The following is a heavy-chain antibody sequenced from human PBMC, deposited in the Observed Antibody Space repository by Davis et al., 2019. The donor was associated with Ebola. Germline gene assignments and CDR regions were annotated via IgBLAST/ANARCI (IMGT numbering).Heavy chain of an antibody. D-gene: IGHD1-26*01. CDR3: ASINSGSYTNAFDI. V-gene: IGHV4-59*01. Sequence: SETLSLTCAVYGGSFSGYYWSWIRQPPGKGLEWIGYIYYSGSTNYNPSLKSRVTISVDTSKNQFSLKLSSVIAADTAVYYCASINSGSYTNAFDIWGQGTMVTVSS. CDR1: GGSFSGYY. CDR2: IYYSGST. J-gene: IGHJ3*02.